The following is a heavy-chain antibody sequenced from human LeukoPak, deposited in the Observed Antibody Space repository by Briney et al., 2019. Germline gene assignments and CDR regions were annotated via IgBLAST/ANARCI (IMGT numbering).Heavy chain of an antibody. CDR1: GYSFTSYW. CDR3: ARENGYYFDY. D-gene: IGHD3-16*01. V-gene: IGHV5-10-1*01. Sequence: AGESLKIFRKGSGYSFTSYWIRWGRQMPGKGLEWMGRIDPSDSYTNYSPSFQGHVTISADKPITTAYLQWSSLKASDTAMYYCARENGYYFDYWGQGTLVTVSS. CDR2: IDPSDSYT. J-gene: IGHJ4*02.